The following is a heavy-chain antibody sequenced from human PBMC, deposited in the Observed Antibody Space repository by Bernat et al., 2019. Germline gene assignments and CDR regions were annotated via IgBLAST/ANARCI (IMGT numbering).Heavy chain of an antibody. CDR3: ARLRIQLENDYIWGSYRVNWFDP. CDR1: GGSISSSSYY. Sequence: QLQLQESGPGLVKPSETLSLTCTVSGGSISSSSYYWGWIRQPPGKGLEWIGSIYYSGSTYYNPSLKSRVTISVDTSKNQFSLKLSSVTAADTAVYYCARLRIQLENDYIWGSYRVNWFDPWGQGTLVTVSS. V-gene: IGHV4-39*01. J-gene: IGHJ5*02. D-gene: IGHD3-16*02. CDR2: IYYSGST.